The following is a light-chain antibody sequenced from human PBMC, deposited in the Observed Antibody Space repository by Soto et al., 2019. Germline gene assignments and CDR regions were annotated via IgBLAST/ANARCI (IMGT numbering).Light chain of an antibody. Sequence: EIVLTQSPGTLSLSPGERATLSCRASQSVYNYLAWYQQKPGQAPRLLIYDASDRATGLPARFSGSGSGTDFTLTISSLEPEDSAIYYCQQRANWPGTFGRGTKVEIK. V-gene: IGKV3-11*01. CDR1: QSVYNY. CDR2: DAS. CDR3: QQRANWPGT. J-gene: IGKJ4*02.